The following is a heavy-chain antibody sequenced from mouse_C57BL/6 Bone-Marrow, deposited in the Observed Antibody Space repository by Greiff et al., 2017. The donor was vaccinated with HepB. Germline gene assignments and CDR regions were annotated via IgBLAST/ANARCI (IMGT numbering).Heavy chain of an antibody. Sequence: QVQLQQPGAELVKPGASVKLSCKASGYTFTSYWMHWVKQRPGQGLEWIGMIHPNSGSTNYNEKFKSKATLTVDKSSSTAYMQLSSLTSEDSAVYDCAGYDGGGRWAMDYWGQGTSVTVSS. D-gene: IGHD2-12*01. J-gene: IGHJ4*01. CDR2: IHPNSGST. V-gene: IGHV1-64*01. CDR1: GYTFTSYW. CDR3: AGYDGGGRWAMDY.